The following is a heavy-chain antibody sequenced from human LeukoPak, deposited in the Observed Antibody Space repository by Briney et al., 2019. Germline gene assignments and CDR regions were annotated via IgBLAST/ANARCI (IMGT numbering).Heavy chain of an antibody. V-gene: IGHV4-4*07. Sequence: SETLSLTCTVSGGSISSYYWSWIRQPAGKGLEWIGRIYTSGSTNYNPSLKSRVTISVDTSKNQFSLNLSSVTAADTAVYYCARGYGSGSYYNPGYYYYYMDVWGKGTTVTISS. CDR2: IYTSGST. J-gene: IGHJ6*03. CDR3: ARGYGSGSYYNPGYYYYYMDV. CDR1: GGSISSYY. D-gene: IGHD3-10*01.